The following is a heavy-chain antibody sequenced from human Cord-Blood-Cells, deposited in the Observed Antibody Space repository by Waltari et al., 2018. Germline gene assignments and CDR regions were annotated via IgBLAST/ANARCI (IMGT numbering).Heavy chain of an antibody. D-gene: IGHD3-3*01. CDR3: ARDYPEDFWSGYSYYYYYYMDV. J-gene: IGHJ6*03. CDR1: GFTVSSNY. Sequence: EVQLVESGGGLIQPGGSLRLSCAASGFTVSSNYMSWVRQAPGTGLEWVSVIYSGGSTYYADSVNGRFTISRDNSKNTLYLQMNSLRAEDTAVYYCARDYPEDFWSGYSYYYYYYMDVWGKGTTVTVSS. V-gene: IGHV3-53*01. CDR2: IYSGGST.